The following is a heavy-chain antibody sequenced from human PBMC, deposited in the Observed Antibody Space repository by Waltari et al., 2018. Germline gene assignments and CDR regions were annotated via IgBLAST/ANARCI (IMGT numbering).Heavy chain of an antibody. CDR1: GGSSSSSSYY. CDR2: IYYSGST. D-gene: IGHD3-3*01. CDR3: ASGNEGITIFGVVTTPFDY. J-gene: IGHJ4*02. Sequence: HLQLQESGPGLVKPSETLSLTRTVSGGSSSSSSYYWGGLRQPPGKGLEWIWSIYYSGSTYYNPSLKSRVTISVDTSKNQFSLKLSSVTAADTAVYYCASGNEGITIFGVVTTPFDYWGQGTLVTVSS. V-gene: IGHV4-39*07.